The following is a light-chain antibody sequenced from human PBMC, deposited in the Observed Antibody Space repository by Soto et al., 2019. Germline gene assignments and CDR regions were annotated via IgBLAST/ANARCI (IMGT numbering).Light chain of an antibody. CDR1: QSLXTWS. CDR3: QQYDSATRT. J-gene: IGKJ1*01. V-gene: IGKV3-20*01. Sequence: IVLNQSACALSLSPGESATLSCRASQSLXTWSLAWYQQKPGQAPRLLXSSASSRAADIPDRCSGSGSGTDFTLTINRLEPEYFSVYYCQQYDSATRTFGQGTKVDIK. CDR2: SAS.